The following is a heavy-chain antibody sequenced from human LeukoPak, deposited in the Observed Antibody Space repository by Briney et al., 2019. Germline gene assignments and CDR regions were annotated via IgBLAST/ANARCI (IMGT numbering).Heavy chain of an antibody. J-gene: IGHJ5*02. Sequence: GRSLRLSCAASGFNFSRYAMHWVRQAPGEGLEWVAVIPHDGSNKYYADSVKGRFTISRDNSKNTLYLQMNSLRAEDTAVYYCARSRLIRRGNWFDPWGQGTLVTVSS. D-gene: IGHD2-21*02. CDR2: IPHDGSNK. CDR3: ARSRLIRRGNWFDP. V-gene: IGHV3-30*04. CDR1: GFNFSRYA.